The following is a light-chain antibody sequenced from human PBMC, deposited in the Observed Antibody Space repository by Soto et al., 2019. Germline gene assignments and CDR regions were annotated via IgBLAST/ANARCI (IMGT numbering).Light chain of an antibody. CDR1: QSISTF. V-gene: IGKV3-11*01. Sequence: EVVLTQSPATLSLSPGERATLSCRASQSISTFLDWYQQRPGQTPRLLIYDASNRAPGIPARFSCSGSGTDFTLTISSLEPEDFAVYYCQQCANWPPKWTFGQGTKVEMK. CDR3: QQCANWPPKWT. J-gene: IGKJ1*01. CDR2: DAS.